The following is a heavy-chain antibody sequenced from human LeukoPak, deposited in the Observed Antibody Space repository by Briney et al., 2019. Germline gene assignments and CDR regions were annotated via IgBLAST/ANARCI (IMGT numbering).Heavy chain of an antibody. CDR3: ARRPTGDSNFNY. Sequence: ETLSLPSCVSGGSISNYFWTWIRQPPGKGLEWFGYIYSSGSTYYNPSLKSRVTISVDTSKNRFSLKLSTVTAADTAVYYCARRPTGDSNFNYWGQGTLVTVSS. D-gene: IGHD7-27*01. V-gene: IGHV4-59*08. CDR1: GGSISNYF. J-gene: IGHJ4*02. CDR2: IYSSGST.